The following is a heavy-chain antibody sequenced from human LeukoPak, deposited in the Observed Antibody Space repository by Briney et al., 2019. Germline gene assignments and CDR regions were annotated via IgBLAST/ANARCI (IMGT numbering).Heavy chain of an antibody. CDR3: ARHGSHPFPIDY. Sequence: PSETLSLTCAVYGGSFSGYYWSWIRQPPGKGLEWIGEINHSGSTNYNPSLKSRVTISVDTSKNQFSLKLSSVTAADTAVYYCARHGSHPFPIDYWGQGTLVTVSS. V-gene: IGHV4-34*01. CDR1: GGSFSGYY. CDR2: INHSGST. J-gene: IGHJ4*02. D-gene: IGHD1-26*01.